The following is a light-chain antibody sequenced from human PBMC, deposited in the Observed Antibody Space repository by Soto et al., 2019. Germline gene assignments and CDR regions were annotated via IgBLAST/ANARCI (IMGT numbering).Light chain of an antibody. V-gene: IGKV1-39*01. CDR3: QHSYSTPLT. J-gene: IGKJ1*01. CDR1: QSISSY. CDR2: AAS. Sequence: DIQMTQSPSSLSASVGDRVTITCRASQSISSYLNWYQQKPGKAPKLLIYAASSLQSGVPSRFSGSGSGTDFTLTISSLPPEDFATYYGQHSYSTPLTFGQGTKLA.